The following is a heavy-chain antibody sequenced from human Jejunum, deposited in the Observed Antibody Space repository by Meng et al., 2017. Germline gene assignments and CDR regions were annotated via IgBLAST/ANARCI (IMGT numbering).Heavy chain of an antibody. V-gene: IGHV4-59*11. Sequence: SETLSLTCTVFGASISDHYWSWIRQPPGKGLEWIGDMYYTGTTNYNPSRKSRVTMSVDTSMNQFSLRLTSVTAADTAVYYCARVADSSAPFDYWGQGTLVTVSS. CDR1: GASISDHY. CDR2: MYYTGTT. CDR3: ARVADSSAPFDY. D-gene: IGHD2-15*01. J-gene: IGHJ4*02.